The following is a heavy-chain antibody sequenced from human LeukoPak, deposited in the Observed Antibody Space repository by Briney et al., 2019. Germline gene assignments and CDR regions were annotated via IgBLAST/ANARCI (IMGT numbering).Heavy chain of an antibody. CDR2: IYYSGST. Sequence: SQTLSLTCTVSGGSISSGGYYWSWIRQHPGKGLEWIGYIYYSGSTYYNPSLKSRVTISVDTSNNQISLKLSSVTAADTAVYYCATRGWLQYSEYFQHWGQGTLVTVSS. D-gene: IGHD5-24*01. V-gene: IGHV4-31*03. CDR3: ATRGWLQYSEYFQH. CDR1: GGSISSGGYY. J-gene: IGHJ1*01.